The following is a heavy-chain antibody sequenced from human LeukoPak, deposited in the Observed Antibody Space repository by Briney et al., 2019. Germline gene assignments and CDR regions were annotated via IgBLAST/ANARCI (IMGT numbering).Heavy chain of an antibody. Sequence: PGGSLRLSCAASGFTFSSYSMNWVRQAPGKGREWVSYISSSSSTIYYADSVKGRFTISRDNAKNSLYLQMNSLRAEDTAVYYCARYHDYGDQSYYYYGMDVWGQGTTVTVSS. CDR1: GFTFSSYS. V-gene: IGHV3-48*04. D-gene: IGHD4-17*01. CDR2: ISSSSSTI. CDR3: ARYHDYGDQSYYYYGMDV. J-gene: IGHJ6*02.